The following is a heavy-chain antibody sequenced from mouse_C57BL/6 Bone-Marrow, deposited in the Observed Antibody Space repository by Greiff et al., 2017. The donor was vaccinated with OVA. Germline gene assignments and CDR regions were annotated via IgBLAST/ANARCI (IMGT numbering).Heavy chain of an antibody. J-gene: IGHJ3*01. Sequence: VQLQQSGPELVKPGASVKISCKASGYSFTDYNMNWVKQSNGKSLEWIGVINPNYGTTSYNQKFKGKATLTVDQSSSTAYMQLNSLTSEDSAVYYGGGGGSSYPAWFAYWGQGTLVTVSA. CDR1: GYSFTDYN. V-gene: IGHV1-39*01. CDR2: INPNYGTT. CDR3: GGGGSSYPAWFAY. D-gene: IGHD1-1*01.